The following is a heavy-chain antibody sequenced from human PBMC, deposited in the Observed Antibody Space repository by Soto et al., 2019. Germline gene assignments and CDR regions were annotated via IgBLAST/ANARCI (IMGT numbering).Heavy chain of an antibody. V-gene: IGHV1-18*01. Sequence: ASVKVSCKASGYTFTSYGISWVRQAPGQGLEWMGWISAYNGNTNYAQKLQGRVTMTTDTSTSTAYMELRSLRSDDTAVYYCARDITENIVATIHHYWGQGTLVTVSS. J-gene: IGHJ4*02. CDR1: GYTFTSYG. D-gene: IGHD5-12*01. CDR2: ISAYNGNT. CDR3: ARDITENIVATIHHY.